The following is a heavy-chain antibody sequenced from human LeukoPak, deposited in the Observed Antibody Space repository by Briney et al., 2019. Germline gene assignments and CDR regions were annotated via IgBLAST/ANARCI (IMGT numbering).Heavy chain of an antibody. CDR2: IKQDGSEK. J-gene: IGHJ4*02. CDR1: GFTFGSYW. CDR3: AREGLNFDY. Sequence: GGSLRLSCAASGFTFGSYWMSWVRQAPGKGLEWVANIKQDGSEKYYVDSVKGRFTISRDNAKNSLYLQMNSLRAEDTALYYCAREGLNFDYWGQGTLVTVSS. D-gene: IGHD3/OR15-3a*01. V-gene: IGHV3-7*01.